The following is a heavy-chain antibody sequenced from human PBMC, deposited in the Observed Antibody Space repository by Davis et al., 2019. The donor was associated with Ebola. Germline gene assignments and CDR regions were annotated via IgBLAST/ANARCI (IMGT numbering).Heavy chain of an antibody. D-gene: IGHD6-13*01. CDR1: GFTFSSYS. J-gene: IGHJ4*02. CDR2: ISSSSSSI. Sequence: GESLKISCAASGFTFSSYSMNWVRQAPGKGLEWVSSISSSSSSIYYADSMRGRFTISRDNAKNSLYLQMNSLIAEDTAVYYCARDLVPRIAAAGPFDYWGQGTLVTVSS. V-gene: IGHV3-21*01. CDR3: ARDLVPRIAAAGPFDY.